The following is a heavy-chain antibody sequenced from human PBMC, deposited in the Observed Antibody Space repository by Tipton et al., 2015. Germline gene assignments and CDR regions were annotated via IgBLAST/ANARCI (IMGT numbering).Heavy chain of an antibody. CDR3: ARADAALDY. CDR1: GDSIINESTL. D-gene: IGHD6-25*01. J-gene: IGHJ4*02. Sequence: TLSLTCTVSGDSIINESTLWGWIRQPPGQGLEWIGYIYYSGSTSYNPSLKSRVTISTDTSKNQFSLKLRSVTAADTAVYYCARADAALDYWGQGTLVTVSS. CDR2: IYYSGST. V-gene: IGHV4-61*01.